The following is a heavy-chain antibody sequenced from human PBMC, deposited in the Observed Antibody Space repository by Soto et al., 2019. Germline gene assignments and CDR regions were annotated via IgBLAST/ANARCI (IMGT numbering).Heavy chain of an antibody. D-gene: IGHD3-9*01. CDR2: IYHGGSS. Sequence: SETLSLTCAVSGYSISGGFYWVWIRQPPGKGLEWIGSIYHGGSSYFNPSLKSRATISMDTSENQFSLKLTSVTAADTAIYFCANRVDVLAPWNWGQGTLVTVSS. CDR3: ANRVDVLAPWN. J-gene: IGHJ4*02. V-gene: IGHV4-38-2*01. CDR1: GYSISGGFY.